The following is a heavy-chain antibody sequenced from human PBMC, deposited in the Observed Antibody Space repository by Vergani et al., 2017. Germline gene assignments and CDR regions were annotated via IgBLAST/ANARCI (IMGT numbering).Heavy chain of an antibody. CDR3: AGGPRGCGGDREDYYYGMDV. CDR2: VIPVLGKT. J-gene: IGHJ6*02. Sequence: QVQLVQSGAEGKKPGSPVKASCKAPGATFRSNTISWARQVPGQGLEWMGRVIPVLGKTTSAQDFQGRPTTTADTSTSTAYMELTSLRSQDTAVYYCAGGPRGCGGDREDYYYGMDVWGQGATVAVSS. V-gene: IGHV1-69*08. CDR1: GATFRSNT. D-gene: IGHD2-21*02.